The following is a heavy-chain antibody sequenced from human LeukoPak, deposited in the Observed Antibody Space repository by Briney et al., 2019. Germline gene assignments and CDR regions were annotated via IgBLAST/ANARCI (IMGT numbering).Heavy chain of an antibody. J-gene: IGHJ5*01. CDR3: ARQVAVVEPTDPNWFDS. CDR2: IFYSART. D-gene: IGHD2-21*01. CDR1: GDSISSGSHY. V-gene: IGHV4-39*07. Sequence: SETLSLTCTVAGDSISSGSHYWGWIRLPPGNGLEWIGSIFYSARTYYTPSLKSRVTMSLDTSKNQFSLRLTSVTAADTAVYYCARQVAVVEPTDPNWFDSWGQGTLVTVSS.